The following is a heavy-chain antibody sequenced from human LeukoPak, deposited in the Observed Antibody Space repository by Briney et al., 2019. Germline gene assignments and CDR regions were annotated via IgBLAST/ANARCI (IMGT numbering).Heavy chain of an antibody. CDR3: ARGGKYYYDSSGSFYYYYMDV. CDR1: GGTFSSYA. V-gene: IGHV1-69*06. J-gene: IGHJ6*03. Sequence: GASVKVSCKASGGTFSSYAISWVRQAPGQGLEWMGEIIPIFGTANYAQKFQGRVTITADKSTSTAYMELSSLRSEDTAVYYCARGGKYYYDSSGSFYYYYMDVWGKGTTVTISS. CDR2: IIPIFGTA. D-gene: IGHD3-22*01.